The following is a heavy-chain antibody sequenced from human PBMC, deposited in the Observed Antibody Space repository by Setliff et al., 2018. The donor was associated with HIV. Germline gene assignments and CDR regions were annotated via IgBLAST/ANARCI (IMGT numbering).Heavy chain of an antibody. J-gene: IGHJ6*03. D-gene: IGHD3-3*01. CDR2: ISSDSSYI. Sequence: GGSLRLSCAASGFTFSSYSMNWVRQAPGKGLEWVSSISSDSSYIYYADSLKGRFTISRDNAKNSLYLQMNSLRAEDTAVYYCAREKAITIFGVVIPGDYYYMDVWGKGTTVTVSS. CDR1: GFTFSSYS. V-gene: IGHV3-21*01. CDR3: AREKAITIFGVVIPGDYYYMDV.